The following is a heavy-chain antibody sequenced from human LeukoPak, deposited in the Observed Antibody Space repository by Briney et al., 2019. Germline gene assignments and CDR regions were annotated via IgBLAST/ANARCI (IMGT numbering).Heavy chain of an antibody. J-gene: IGHJ4*03. CDR3: ARGSSGWYFNY. CDR2: IYTVDSDA. V-gene: IGHV5-51*01. CDR1: GYSFTNYW. Sequence: GESLKISCKGSGYSFTNYWIGWVRQMPGKGLEYMGIIYTVDSDAKYSPSFQGQVTISVDKSVNTAYLQWISLKASDTAMYYCARGSSGWYFNYWGHGSLVTVSS. D-gene: IGHD6-19*01.